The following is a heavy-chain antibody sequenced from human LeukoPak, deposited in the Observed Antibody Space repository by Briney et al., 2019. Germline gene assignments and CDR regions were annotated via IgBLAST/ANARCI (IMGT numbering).Heavy chain of an antibody. CDR3: ARAVFGIDDFWSGYYTDYYYYYMDV. D-gene: IGHD3-3*01. V-gene: IGHV1-69*13. J-gene: IGHJ6*03. Sequence: SVKVSCKASGGTFISYAISWVRQAPGQGREWMGGIIPIFGTANYAQKFQGRVTITADESTSTAYMELSSLRSEDTAVYYCARAVFGIDDFWSGYYTDYYYYYMDVWGKGTTVTVSS. CDR1: GGTFISYA. CDR2: IIPIFGTA.